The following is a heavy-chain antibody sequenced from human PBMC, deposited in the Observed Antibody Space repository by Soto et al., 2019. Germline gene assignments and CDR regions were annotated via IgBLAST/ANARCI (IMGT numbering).Heavy chain of an antibody. J-gene: IGHJ6*02. V-gene: IGHV4-30-4*01. CDR2: IYYSGST. D-gene: IGHD4-17*01. CDR3: ARASMTTSYYYYYYGMDV. CDR1: GGSISSGDYY. Sequence: GGSISSGDYYWSWIRQPPGKGLEWIGYIYYSGSTYYNPSLKSRVTISVDTSKNQFSLKLSSVTAADTAVYYCARASMTTSYYYYYYGMDVWGQGTTVTVSS.